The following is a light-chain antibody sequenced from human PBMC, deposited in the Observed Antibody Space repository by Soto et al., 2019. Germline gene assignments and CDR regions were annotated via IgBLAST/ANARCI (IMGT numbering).Light chain of an antibody. CDR1: QSIITW. J-gene: IGKJ2*02. CDR3: QQYNSYSGT. CDR2: DAS. Sequence: DIQMTQSPSTLSASVGDRVIITCRASQSIITWLAWYQQKPGKAPKLLIYDASSLESGVPLRFRGSGSGTEFTLTSTSLQPADFAPYYCQQYNSYSGTFGQGTKLEIK. V-gene: IGKV1-5*01.